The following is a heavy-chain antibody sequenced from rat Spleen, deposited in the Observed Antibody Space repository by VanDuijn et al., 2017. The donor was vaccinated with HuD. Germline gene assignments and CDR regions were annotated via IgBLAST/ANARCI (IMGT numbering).Heavy chain of an antibody. J-gene: IGHJ2*01. D-gene: IGHD1-7*01. V-gene: IGHV5-20*01. CDR2: ISYDGGST. CDR1: GFTFSDYG. CDR3: AKNVAYGAYFDY. Sequence: EVQVVESGGGLVQPGRSLKLSCAASGFTFSDYGMAWVRQAPEKGLEWVASISYDGGSTYYRDSVKGRFTISRDNAKSTLYLQRDNLRSEDTDTYYCAKNVAYGAYFDYWGQVVMVTVSS.